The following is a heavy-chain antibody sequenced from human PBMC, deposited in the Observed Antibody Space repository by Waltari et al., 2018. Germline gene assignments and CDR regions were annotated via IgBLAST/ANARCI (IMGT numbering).Heavy chain of an antibody. V-gene: IGHV4-38-2*02. D-gene: IGHD6-13*01. CDR2: IYHSGST. CDR3: ARGAADNWFDP. CDR1: GYSISSGYY. J-gene: IGHJ5*02. Sequence: QVQLQESGPGLVKPSETLSLTCTVSGYSISSGYYWGWIRQPPGKGLEWIGSIYHSGSTYYNPSLKSRGTISVDTSKNQFSLKLSSVTAADTAVYYCARGAADNWFDPWGQGTLVTVSS.